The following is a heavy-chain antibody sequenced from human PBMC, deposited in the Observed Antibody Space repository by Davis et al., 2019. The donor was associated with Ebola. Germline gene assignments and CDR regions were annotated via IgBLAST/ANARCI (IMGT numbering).Heavy chain of an antibody. D-gene: IGHD4-11*01. V-gene: IGHV3-30*03. J-gene: IGHJ5*02. CDR2: ISYDGSNK. CDR1: GFTFSSYG. Sequence: PGGSLRLSCAASGFTFSSYGMHWVRQAPGKGLEWVAVISYDGSNKYYADSVKGRFTISRDNSKNTLYLQMNSLRAENTAVYYCARDRSAVTTNWFDPWGQGTLVTVSS. CDR3: ARDRSAVTTNWFDP.